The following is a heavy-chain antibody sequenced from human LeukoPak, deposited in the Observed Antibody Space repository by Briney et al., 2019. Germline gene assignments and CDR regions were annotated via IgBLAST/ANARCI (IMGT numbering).Heavy chain of an antibody. CDR3: ARGIVVEPAAMSWFDS. Sequence: SETLSLTCSVSGASISSSNYFWSWIRQPPGKGLEWIGHIYYSGSTNYNPSLRSRVTISVDTSKNQFSLKLSSVTAADTAVYYCARGIVVEPAAMSWFDSWGQGTLVTVSS. CDR2: IYYSGST. D-gene: IGHD2-2*01. CDR1: GASISSSNYF. V-gene: IGHV4-61*05. J-gene: IGHJ5*01.